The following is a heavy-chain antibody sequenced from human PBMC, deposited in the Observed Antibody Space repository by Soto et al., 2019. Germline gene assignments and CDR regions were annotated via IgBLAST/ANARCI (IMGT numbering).Heavy chain of an antibody. Sequence: PGESLKISCKGSGYSFTSYWIGWVRQMPGKGLEWMGIVYPGDFDNRYTPSFQGEVTISVDKSISTAYLQWSSLKTSDTAMYYCARGYCGYSSCEYSKRFDPWGQGTLVTVSS. J-gene: IGHJ5*02. CDR1: GYSFTSYW. CDR2: VYPGDFDN. CDR3: ARGYCGYSSCEYSKRFDP. D-gene: IGHD2-21*01. V-gene: IGHV5-51*01.